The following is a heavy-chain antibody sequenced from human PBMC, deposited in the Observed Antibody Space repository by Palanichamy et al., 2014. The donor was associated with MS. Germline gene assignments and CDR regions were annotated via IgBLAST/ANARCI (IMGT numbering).Heavy chain of an antibody. CDR2: ISWKSATV. Sequence: EVQLVESGGGLVQPGRSLRLSCVGSGFIFHDYAMHWVRQAPGKGLEWVAGISWKSATVDYADSVKGRFTISRDNAKNSLYLQMNSLRTEDTALYYCGKDVRGEDVIDMWGQGTKVIVSS. CDR3: GKDVRGEDVIDM. V-gene: IGHV3-9*01. CDR1: GFIFHDYA. J-gene: IGHJ3*02. D-gene: IGHD3-10*01.